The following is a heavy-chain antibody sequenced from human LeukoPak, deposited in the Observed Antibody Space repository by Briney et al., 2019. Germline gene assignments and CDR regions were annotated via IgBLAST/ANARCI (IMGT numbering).Heavy chain of an antibody. Sequence: ASVKVSCKASGYTFTSYGISWVRQAPGQGLEWMGWISAYNGNTNYAQKLQGRVTMTTDTSTSTAYMELRSLRSDDTAVYYCARVVVAGVDPNDAFDIWGQGTMVTVSS. CDR3: ARVVVAGVDPNDAFDI. J-gene: IGHJ3*02. V-gene: IGHV1-18*01. D-gene: IGHD6-19*01. CDR1: GYTFTSYG. CDR2: ISAYNGNT.